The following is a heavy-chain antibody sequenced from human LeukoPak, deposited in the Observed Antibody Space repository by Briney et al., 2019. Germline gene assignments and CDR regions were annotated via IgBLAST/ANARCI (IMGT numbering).Heavy chain of an antibody. CDR1: GFSLSSYW. CDR2: IKQDGSEK. J-gene: IGHJ3*02. D-gene: IGHD3-22*01. V-gene: IGHV3-7*01. Sequence: PGGSLRLSCAASGFSLSSYWMTWVRQAPGKGLEWVANIKQDGSEKNYVDSVKGRFTISRDNAKNSLYLQMNSLRAEDTALYYCAKGSSGYPHGAFDIWGQGTMVTVSS. CDR3: AKGSSGYPHGAFDI.